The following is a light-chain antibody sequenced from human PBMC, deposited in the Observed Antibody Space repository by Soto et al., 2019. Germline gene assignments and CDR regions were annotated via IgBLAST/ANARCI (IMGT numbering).Light chain of an antibody. Sequence: IVLTQSPGTLSLSPWERATLSCRASQSVSSSYLAWYQQKPGQAPRLLIYGESSRATGIPDRFSGSGSGTDFTLTISRLEPEDFAVYYCQQYGSSPQTCGQGTKGDIK. V-gene: IGKV3-20*01. CDR1: QSVSSSY. CDR2: GES. CDR3: QQYGSSPQT. J-gene: IGKJ1*01.